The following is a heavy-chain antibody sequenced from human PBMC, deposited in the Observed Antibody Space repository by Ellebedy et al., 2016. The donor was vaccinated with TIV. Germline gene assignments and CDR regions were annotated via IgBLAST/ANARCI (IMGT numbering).Heavy chain of an antibody. CDR1: GFTISTFW. Sequence: GGSLRLXXAASGFTISTFWMSWVRQAPGKGLEWLANIKVDGSNKYYVDSVKGRFTISRDNAKNSLYLQMDSLRVEDTAIYYCVRGGGSFDYWGQGALVTVSS. CDR3: VRGGGSFDY. CDR2: IKVDGSNK. J-gene: IGHJ4*02. D-gene: IGHD1-26*01. V-gene: IGHV3-7*01.